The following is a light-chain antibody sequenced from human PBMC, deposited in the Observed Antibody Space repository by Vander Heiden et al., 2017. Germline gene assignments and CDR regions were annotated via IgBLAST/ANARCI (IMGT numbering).Light chain of an antibody. CDR3: QSYDNTNLVV. CDR2: EYN. Sequence: NFMLTQPHSVSESPEKTVTLSCTRSSGSIDSNYVQWYQQRPGSAPTTVIDEYNQRPSGVPDRFSGSIDTSSNSASLTISGLKTEDEADYYCQSYDNTNLVVFGGGTKLTVL. J-gene: IGLJ2*01. CDR1: SGSIDSNY. V-gene: IGLV6-57*04.